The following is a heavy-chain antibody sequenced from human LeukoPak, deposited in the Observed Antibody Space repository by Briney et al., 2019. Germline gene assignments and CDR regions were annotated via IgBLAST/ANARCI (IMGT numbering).Heavy chain of an antibody. Sequence: GGSLRLSCAASGFTFSSYSMNWVRQAPGKGLVWVSRINSDGSSTSYADSVKGRFTISRDNAKNTLYLQMNSLRAEDMAVYYCARDQHYDSSGSSGFDPWGQGTLVTVSS. J-gene: IGHJ5*02. CDR1: GFTFSSYS. CDR3: ARDQHYDSSGSSGFDP. CDR2: INSDGSST. V-gene: IGHV3-74*01. D-gene: IGHD3-22*01.